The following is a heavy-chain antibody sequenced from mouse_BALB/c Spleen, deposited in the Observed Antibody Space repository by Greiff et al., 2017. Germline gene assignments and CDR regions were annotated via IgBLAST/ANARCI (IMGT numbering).Heavy chain of an antibody. CDR3: ARGIYYDYGY. Sequence: QVQLQQSAAELARPGASVKMSCKASGYTFTSYTMHWVKQRPGQGLEWIGYINPSSGYTEYNQKFKDKTTLTADKSSSTAYMQLSSLTSEDSAVYYCARGIYYDYGYWGQGTTLTVSS. D-gene: IGHD2-4*01. CDR2: INPSSGYT. V-gene: IGHV1-4*02. J-gene: IGHJ2*01. CDR1: GYTFTSYT.